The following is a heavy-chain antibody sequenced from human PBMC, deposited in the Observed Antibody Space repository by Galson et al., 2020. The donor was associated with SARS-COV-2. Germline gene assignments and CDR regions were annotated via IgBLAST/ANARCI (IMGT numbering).Heavy chain of an antibody. D-gene: IGHD3-10*01. J-gene: IGHJ5*02. CDR3: ARRSLWFGKEGAWIYP. V-gene: IGHV4-38-2*02. CDR2: RFHTGSA. CDR1: GDSITSSYY. Sequence: ASETLSLTCSVSGDSITSSYYWAWIRQSPGQGLAWIGSRFHTGSAHYSRSLQSRAAISIDRTKNQFSLKVTSVTAADTAVYYCARRSLWFGKEGAWIYPWGQGIRVIVSS.